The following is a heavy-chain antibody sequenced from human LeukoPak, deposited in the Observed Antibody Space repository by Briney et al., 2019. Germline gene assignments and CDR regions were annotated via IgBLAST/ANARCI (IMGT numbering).Heavy chain of an antibody. CDR1: GFIFKTYG. J-gene: IGHJ4*02. CDR2: ISSSSSTI. V-gene: IGHV3-48*01. D-gene: IGHD2-21*02. Sequence: GGSLRLSCAASGFIFKTYGMHWVRQAPGKGLEWVSYISSSSSTIYYADSVKGRFTISRDNAKNSLYLQMNSLRAEDTAVYYCAREGLPPLDYWGQGTLVTVSS. CDR3: AREGLPPLDY.